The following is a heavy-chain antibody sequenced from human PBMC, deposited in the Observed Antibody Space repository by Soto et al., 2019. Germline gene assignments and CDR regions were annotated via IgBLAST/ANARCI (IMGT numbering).Heavy chain of an antibody. J-gene: IGHJ6*02. CDR3: ARHELALDV. D-gene: IGHD3-3*02. CDR2: IYYSVST. Sequence: PSETLSLTCTVSGGSISGSSYYWGWIRQPPGKGLEWIGSIYYSVSTYYNPSLKSRVTISVDTSKNQFSLKLSSVTAADTAVYYCARHELALDVWGQGTTVTVSS. CDR1: GGSISGSSYY. V-gene: IGHV4-39*01.